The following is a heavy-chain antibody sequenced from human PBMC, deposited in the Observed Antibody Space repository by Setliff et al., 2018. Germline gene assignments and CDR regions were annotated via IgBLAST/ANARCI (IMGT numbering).Heavy chain of an antibody. V-gene: IGHV1-18*01. CDR3: ARDLNRWFGEFAFDI. D-gene: IGHD3-10*01. J-gene: IGHJ3*02. Sequence: ASVKVSCKASGYTFTDYGITWVRQAPGQGLEWMGWVSVYNGNTNYAQKLQGRVTMTTDTSTSTAYMELRSLRSDDTAVYYCARDLNRWFGEFAFDIWGQGTMVTVSS. CDR1: GYTFTDYG. CDR2: VSVYNGNT.